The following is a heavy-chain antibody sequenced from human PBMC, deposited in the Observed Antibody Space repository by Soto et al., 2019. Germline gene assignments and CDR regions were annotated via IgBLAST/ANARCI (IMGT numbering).Heavy chain of an antibody. Sequence: KVSCKASGGTFSSYAISWVRQAPGQGLEWMGGIIPIFGTANYAQKFQGRVTITADKSTSTAYMELSSLRSEDTAVYYCARGPSIAAAGTPYYYGMDVWGQGTTVTVSS. CDR2: IIPIFGTA. D-gene: IGHD6-13*01. CDR3: ARGPSIAAAGTPYYYGMDV. J-gene: IGHJ6*02. V-gene: IGHV1-69*06. CDR1: GGTFSSYA.